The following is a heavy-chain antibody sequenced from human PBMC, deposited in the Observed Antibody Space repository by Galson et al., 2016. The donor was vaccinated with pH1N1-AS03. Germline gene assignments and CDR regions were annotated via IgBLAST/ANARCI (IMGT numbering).Heavy chain of an antibody. CDR1: GDSVSSNSVA. V-gene: IGHV6-1*01. D-gene: IGHD5-24*01. CDR3: ARQIKGGMDV. CDR2: TYYRSKRFN. Sequence: CAISGDSVSSNSVAWNWIRQSPSRGLEWLGRTYYRSKRFNEYPASVKSRITINSDTSKNQFSLQLNSVTPEDTALYFCARQIKGGMDVWGQGTTVTVSS. J-gene: IGHJ6*02.